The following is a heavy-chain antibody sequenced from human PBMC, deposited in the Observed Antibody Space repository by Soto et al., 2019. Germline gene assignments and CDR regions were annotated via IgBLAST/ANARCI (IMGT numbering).Heavy chain of an antibody. CDR1: GYTFTGYY. CDR3: ARLTGSSSYYYYYYGMDV. Sequence: ASVKVSCKASGYTFTGYYMHWVLQAPGEGLEWMGWINPNSGGTNYAQKFQGRVTMTRDTSISTAYMELSRLRSDDTAVYYCARLTGSSSYYYYYYGMDVWGQGTTVTVSS. V-gene: IGHV1-2*02. CDR2: INPNSGGT. J-gene: IGHJ6*02. D-gene: IGHD6-6*01.